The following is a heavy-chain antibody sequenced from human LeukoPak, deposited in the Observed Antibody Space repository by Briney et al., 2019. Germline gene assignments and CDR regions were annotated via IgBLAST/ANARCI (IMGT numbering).Heavy chain of an antibody. CDR2: IGNSSGST. D-gene: IGHD1-14*01. V-gene: IGHV3-23*01. Sequence: GGSLRLSCAASGFTFSSYAMSWLRQAPGKGLEWVYTIGNSSGSTYYADSVKGRFTIARDDSENTLFLQMNSLRAEDTAVYYCAKATGYLLWGQGTLVTVSS. J-gene: IGHJ4*02. CDR1: GFTFSSYA. CDR3: AKATGYLL.